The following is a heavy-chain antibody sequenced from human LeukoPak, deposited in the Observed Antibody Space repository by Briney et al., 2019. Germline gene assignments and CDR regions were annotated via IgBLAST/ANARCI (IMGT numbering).Heavy chain of an antibody. Sequence: PLQTLSLTCTVSGGSISSGGYYWSWIRQPPGKGLEWIGYIYHSGSTYYNPSLKSRVTISVDRSKNQFSLKLSSVTAADTAVYYCAREARHRALPVTTVGGHNWFDPWGQGTLVTVSS. J-gene: IGHJ5*02. CDR3: AREARHRALPVTTVGGHNWFDP. CDR2: IYHSGST. D-gene: IGHD4-17*01. V-gene: IGHV4-30-2*01. CDR1: GGSISSGGYY.